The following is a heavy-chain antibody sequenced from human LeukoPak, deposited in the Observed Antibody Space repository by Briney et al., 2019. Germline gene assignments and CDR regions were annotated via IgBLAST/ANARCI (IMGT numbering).Heavy chain of an antibody. D-gene: IGHD4-17*01. Sequence: SETLSLTCTVSGGSISSGSYYWGWIRQPPGKGLEWLGTVFYSGTTYYNPSLKSRVTISVDTSKNQLSLGLSSATAADTAVYYCARLDSGDYFFDYWGQGTLVTVSS. CDR3: ARLDSGDYFFDY. CDR1: GGSISSGSYY. CDR2: VFYSGTT. J-gene: IGHJ4*02. V-gene: IGHV4-39*01.